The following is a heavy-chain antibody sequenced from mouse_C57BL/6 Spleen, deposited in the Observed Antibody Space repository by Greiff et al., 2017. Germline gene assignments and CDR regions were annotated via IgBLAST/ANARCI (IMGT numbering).Heavy chain of an antibody. Sequence: QVQLQQPGAELVKPGASVKLSCKASGYTFTSYWMHWVKQRPGQGLEWIGMIHPNSGSTNYNEKFTSKATLTVDKSSSTAYMQLSSLTSEDSAVYYCARDPLTAGYAMDYWGQGTSVTVSS. CDR1: GYTFTSYW. CDR3: ARDPLTAGYAMDY. V-gene: IGHV1-64*01. CDR2: IHPNSGST. J-gene: IGHJ4*01. D-gene: IGHD1-1*01.